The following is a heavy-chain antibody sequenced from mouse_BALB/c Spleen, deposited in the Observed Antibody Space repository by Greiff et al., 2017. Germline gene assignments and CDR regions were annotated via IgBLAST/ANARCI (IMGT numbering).Heavy chain of an antibody. V-gene: IGHV5-6-5*01. Sequence: DVMLVESGGGLVKPGGSLKLSCAASGFTFSSYAMSWVRQTPEKRLEWVASISSGGSTYYPDSVKGRFTISRDNARNILYLQMSSLRSEDTAMYYCAREGLRLLDYWGQGTTLTVSS. CDR1: GFTFSSYA. CDR2: ISSGGST. CDR3: AREGLRLLDY. J-gene: IGHJ2*01. D-gene: IGHD1-2*01.